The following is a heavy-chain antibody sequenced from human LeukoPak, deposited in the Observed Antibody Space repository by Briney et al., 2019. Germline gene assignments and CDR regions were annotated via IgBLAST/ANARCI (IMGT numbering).Heavy chain of an antibody. CDR1: GYSFTTYW. Sequence: GESLKISCKASGYSFTTYWIGWVRQVPGKGLEWVGIIYPADSTAKYSPSFQGQVTISVDKSISTAYLQWSRLEASDTAMYYCARQRGITMVRGVEYYYYYMDVWGKGTTVTVSS. J-gene: IGHJ6*03. D-gene: IGHD3-10*01. V-gene: IGHV5-51*01. CDR3: ARQRGITMVRGVEYYYYYMDV. CDR2: IYPADSTA.